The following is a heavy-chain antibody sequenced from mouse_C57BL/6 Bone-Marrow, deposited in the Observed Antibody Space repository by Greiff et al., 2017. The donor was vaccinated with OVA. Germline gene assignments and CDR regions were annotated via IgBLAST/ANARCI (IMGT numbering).Heavy chain of an antibody. CDR1: GYAFTNYL. J-gene: IGHJ4*01. CDR3: ARSRNLSYYAMDY. CDR2: INPGSGGT. V-gene: IGHV1-54*01. D-gene: IGHD1-1*01. Sequence: QVQLQQSGAELVRPGTSVKVSCKASGYAFTNYLIEWVKQRPGQGLEWIGVINPGSGGTNSNEKFKGKATLTADKSSSTAYMQLSSLTSEDSAVYFCARSRNLSYYAMDYWGQGTSVTVSS.